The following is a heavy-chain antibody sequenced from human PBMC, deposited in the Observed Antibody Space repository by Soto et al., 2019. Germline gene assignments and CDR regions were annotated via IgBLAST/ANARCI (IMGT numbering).Heavy chain of an antibody. CDR3: ARHSGKYYYGSGSYTYFDY. CDR1: GGSISSGDYY. Sequence: QVQLQESGPGLVKLSQTLSLTCTVSGGSISSGDYYWSWIRQPPGKGLEWIGYIYYSGRTSYNPSLKCRVTISVDTSKNQFSLKLSSVTAADTAVYYCARHSGKYYYGSGSYTYFDYWGQGTLVTVSS. CDR2: IYYSGRT. V-gene: IGHV4-30-4*01. J-gene: IGHJ4*02. D-gene: IGHD3-10*01.